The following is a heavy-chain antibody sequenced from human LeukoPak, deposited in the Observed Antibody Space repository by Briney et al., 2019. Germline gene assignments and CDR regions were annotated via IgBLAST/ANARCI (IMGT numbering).Heavy chain of an antibody. J-gene: IGHJ4*02. CDR1: GFTFSSYW. CDR2: IKQDGSEQ. Sequence: GGSLRLPCAASGFTFSSYWMTWVRQAPGKGLEWVANIKQDGSEQSYVDSVKGRFTISRDNSKNTLYLQMNSLRAEDTAVYYCANFYGYSSYFDYWGQGTLVTVSS. D-gene: IGHD6-13*01. CDR3: ANFYGYSSYFDY. V-gene: IGHV3-7*03.